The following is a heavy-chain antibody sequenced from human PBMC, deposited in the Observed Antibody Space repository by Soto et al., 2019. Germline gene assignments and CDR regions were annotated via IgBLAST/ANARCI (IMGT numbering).Heavy chain of an antibody. CDR2: ISYTGRT. CDR3: AREWGLLPYYVMNV. CDR1: GDSVTSGSYY. V-gene: IGHV4-61*03. D-gene: IGHD7-27*01. Sequence: QVQLQESAPGLVKPSETLSLTCIVSGDSVTSGSYYWTWLRQPPGKGLEWIGYISYTGRTKYNPSLQSRVTISVDTSKNDFSLNLSSVTAADTAVYFCAREWGLLPYYVMNVWGHGTAVTVS. J-gene: IGHJ6*02.